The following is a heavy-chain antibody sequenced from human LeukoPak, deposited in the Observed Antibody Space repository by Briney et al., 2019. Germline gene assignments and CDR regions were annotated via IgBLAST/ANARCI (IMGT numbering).Heavy chain of an antibody. J-gene: IGHJ3*02. CDR1: EFPFTRAW. D-gene: IGHD5-12*01. CDR3: TTCGYDRCGAFDI. CDR2: IKSKTDGGTT. V-gene: IGHV3-15*01. Sequence: GGSLRLPCAVSEFPFTRAWMTWVRQAPGKGLEWVGRIKSKTDGGTTDYAAPVKGRFSISRDDSKNTLYLQMNSLETEDTAMYYCTTCGYDRCGAFDIWGQGTVVTVSS.